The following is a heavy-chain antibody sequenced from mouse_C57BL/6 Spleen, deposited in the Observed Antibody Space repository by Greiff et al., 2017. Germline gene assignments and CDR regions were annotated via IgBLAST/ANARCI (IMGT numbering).Heavy chain of an antibody. D-gene: IGHD2-13*01. CDR3: ATSCCQYGDDWFAD. Sequence: VQLKESGAELVKPGASVKISCKASGYAFSSYWMNWVKQRPGKGLEWIGQIYPGDGDTNYNGKFKGKATLTADKSSSTAYMQLSSLTSEDAAVYFCATSCCQYGDDWFADWGKGTLVTVSA. CDR1: GYAFSSYW. J-gene: IGHJ3*01. CDR2: IYPGDGDT. V-gene: IGHV1-80*01.